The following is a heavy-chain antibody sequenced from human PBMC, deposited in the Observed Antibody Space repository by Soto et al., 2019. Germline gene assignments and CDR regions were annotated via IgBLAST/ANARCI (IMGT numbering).Heavy chain of an antibody. CDR3: ARDPGVNWA. D-gene: IGHD2-8*01. CDR1: GYTFTGYY. J-gene: IGHJ6*04. Sequence: GASVKVSCKASGYTFTGYYMHWVRQAPGQGLEWMGWINPNSGGTNYAQKFQGWVTMTRDTSTNTLYLQMDNVRAEDTAVYYCARDPGVNWAWGKGTTVTVSS. CDR2: INPNSGGT. V-gene: IGHV1-2*04.